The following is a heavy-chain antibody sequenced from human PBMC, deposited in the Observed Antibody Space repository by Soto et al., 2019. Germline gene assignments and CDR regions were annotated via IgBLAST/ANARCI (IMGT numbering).Heavy chain of an antibody. Sequence: QVQLVESGGGVVQPGRSLRLSCAASGFTFSSYAMHWVRQAPGKGLEWVAVISYDGSNKYYADSVKGRFTISRDNSKHTLYLQMNSLRAEDTAVYYCARDKRNSSGWYKALDYWGKGTMVTVSS. CDR1: GFTFSSYA. V-gene: IGHV3-30-3*01. J-gene: IGHJ4*02. D-gene: IGHD6-19*01. CDR3: ARDKRNSSGWYKALDY. CDR2: ISYDGSNK.